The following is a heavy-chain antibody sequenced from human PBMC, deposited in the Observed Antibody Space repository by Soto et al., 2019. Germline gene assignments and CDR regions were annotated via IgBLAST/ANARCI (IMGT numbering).Heavy chain of an antibody. CDR1: GFTFSNAW. CDR3: TTRHTWFLEPSDWYYYGMDV. D-gene: IGHD1-1*01. J-gene: IGHJ6*02. V-gene: IGHV3-15*07. CDR2: IKSKTDGGTT. Sequence: GWSLRLSCAASGFTFSNAWMNWVRQAPGKGLEWVGRIKSKTDGGTTDYAAPVKGRFTISRDDSKNTLYLQMNSLKTEDTAVYYCTTRHTWFLEPSDWYYYGMDVWGQGTTVTVSS.